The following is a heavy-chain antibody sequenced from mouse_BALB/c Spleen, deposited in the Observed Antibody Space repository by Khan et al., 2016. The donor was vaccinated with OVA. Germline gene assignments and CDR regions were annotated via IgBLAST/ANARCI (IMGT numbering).Heavy chain of an antibody. V-gene: IGHV9-3-1*01. CDR2: INTYTGEP. J-gene: IGHJ4*01. D-gene: IGHD2-14*01. CDR1: GYTFTISG. CDR3: ARVGYNGTMDY. Sequence: QIQLVQSGPELKKPGETVKISCKASGYTFTISGMNWVRQAPGKGLKWMGWINTYTGEPTYADDFKGRFAFSLETSASTAFLKINNLKNEDTATYFCARVGYNGTMDYWGQGTSVTVSS.